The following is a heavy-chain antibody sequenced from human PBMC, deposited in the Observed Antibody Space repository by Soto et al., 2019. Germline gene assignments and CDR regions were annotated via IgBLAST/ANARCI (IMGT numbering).Heavy chain of an antibody. V-gene: IGHV3-15*01. J-gene: IGHJ4*02. CDR3: TTDLYSSFALNSGFDY. Sequence: GGSLRLSCAASGFTFSNAWMSWVRQAPGKGLEWVGRIKSKTDGGTTDYAAPVKGRFTISRDDSKNTLYLQMNSLKTEDTAVYYCTTDLYSSFALNSGFDYWGQGTLVTVSS. CDR1: GFTFSNAW. D-gene: IGHD6-6*01. CDR2: IKSKTDGGTT.